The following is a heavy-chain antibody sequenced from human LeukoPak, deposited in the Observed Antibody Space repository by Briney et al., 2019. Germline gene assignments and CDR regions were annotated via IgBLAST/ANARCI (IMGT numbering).Heavy chain of an antibody. CDR2: IYYSGST. V-gene: IGHV4-59*01. D-gene: IGHD3-16*01. J-gene: IGHJ4*02. CDR1: GGSISSYY. Sequence: SETLSLTCTVSGGSISSYYWSWIRQPPGKGLEWIGYIYYSGSTNYNPSLKSRVTISVDTSKNQFSLKLSSVTAADTAVYYCARAGGTFGVDYWGQGTLVTVSS. CDR3: ARAGGTFGVDY.